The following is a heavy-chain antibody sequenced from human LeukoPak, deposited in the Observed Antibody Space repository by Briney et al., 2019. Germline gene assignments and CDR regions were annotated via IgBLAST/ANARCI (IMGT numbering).Heavy chain of an antibody. CDR2: IKADGTSL. D-gene: IGHD6-13*01. CDR1: GFTFTSYW. Sequence: GGSLRLSCAASGFTFTSYWINWVRQAPGPGLVWISRIKADGTSLTYADSVEGRFTISRDTAQETVDLQMSDLRAEDTAVYYCTSSSFFRNSWYFDVWGRGSLVTVSS. V-gene: IGHV3-74*01. J-gene: IGHJ2*01. CDR3: TSSSFFRNSWYFDV.